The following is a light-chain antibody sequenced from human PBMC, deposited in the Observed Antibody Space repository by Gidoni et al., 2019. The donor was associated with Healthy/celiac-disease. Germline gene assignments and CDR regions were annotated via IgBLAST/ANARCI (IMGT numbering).Light chain of an antibody. Sequence: SYVLIQPTPASVAPGQTDRITCGGNNIGSKSVHWYQQKPGQAPVLVVYDDSDRPSVIPVLFSGSNSGNTATLTISRVEAGDEADYYCQVWDSSSDVVFGRGTKLTVL. CDR2: DDS. CDR3: QVWDSSSDVV. J-gene: IGLJ2*01. V-gene: IGLV3-21*02. CDR1: NIGSKS.